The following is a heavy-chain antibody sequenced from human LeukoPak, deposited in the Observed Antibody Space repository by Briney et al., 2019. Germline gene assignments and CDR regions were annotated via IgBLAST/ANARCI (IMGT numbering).Heavy chain of an antibody. CDR1: GGSISTNNYY. V-gene: IGHV4-39*01. J-gene: IGHJ4*02. CDR2: LSYTGSS. Sequence: SETLSLTCTVSGGSISTNNYYWGWIRQPPGKGLEWIGGLSYTGSSYYNPSLKSPVTISGDTSKNQFSLKVRSVTAADTAVYYCARPFGTSSGFDYWGQGILVTVSS. D-gene: IGHD6-6*01. CDR3: ARPFGTSSGFDY.